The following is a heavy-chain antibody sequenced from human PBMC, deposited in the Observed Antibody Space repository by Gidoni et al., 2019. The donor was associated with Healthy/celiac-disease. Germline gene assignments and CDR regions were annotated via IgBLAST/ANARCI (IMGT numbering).Heavy chain of an antibody. D-gene: IGHD3-22*01. CDR3: ARVGYHGWLL. J-gene: IGHJ4*02. Sequence: EVQRVEYGGGLVQPGGCLRLYCAAAGFTFSSYSMNWVRQAPGKGLELVSYISSSSSTIYYADSVKGRFTISRDNAKNSLYLQMNSLRDEDTAVYYCARVGYHGWLLGGQGTLVTVSS. CDR1: GFTFSSYS. V-gene: IGHV3-48*02. CDR2: ISSSSSTI.